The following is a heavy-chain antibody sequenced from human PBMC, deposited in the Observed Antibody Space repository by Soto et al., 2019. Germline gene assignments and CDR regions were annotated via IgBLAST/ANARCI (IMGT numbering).Heavy chain of an antibody. J-gene: IGHJ3*02. CDR3: ARGGSSDWQVAFDI. V-gene: IGHV4-34*01. CDR1: REYFSTYF. D-gene: IGHD6-19*01. CDR2: INHTGRS. Sequence: PSETLSLTCAVSREYFSTYFWHWIRQSPGKGLEWIGEINHTGRSNYNPSLRSRVTMSIDMSRNQFSLKLTSVTAADTAVYYCARGGSSDWQVAFDIWDQGTMVTVSS.